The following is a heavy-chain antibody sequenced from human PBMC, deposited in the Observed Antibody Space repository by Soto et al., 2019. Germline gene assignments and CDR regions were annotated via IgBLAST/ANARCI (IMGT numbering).Heavy chain of an antibody. CDR2: TYYRSKWYN. CDR3: TIHSSGWFNFDH. CDR1: GDRVSTNIVA. D-gene: IGHD6-19*01. J-gene: IGHJ4*02. V-gene: IGHV6-1*01. Sequence: SQTLSRTCAISGDRVSTNIVACNWIRPSPSRGLEWLGRTYYRSKWYNDYATSVKSRITINSDTSKNQCSLQLNSVTPEDTAVYYCTIHSSGWFNFDHWGQGALVTVSS.